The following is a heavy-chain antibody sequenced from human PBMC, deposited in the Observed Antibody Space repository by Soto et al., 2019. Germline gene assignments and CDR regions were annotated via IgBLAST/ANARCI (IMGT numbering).Heavy chain of an antibody. J-gene: IGHJ4*02. V-gene: IGHV1-24*01. CDR2: FDPEDGET. CDR1: GYTLTELS. Sequence: ASVKVSCKVSGYTLTELSMHWVRQAPGKGLEWMGGFDPEDGETIYAQKFQGRVTMTEAKSTDTAYMELSSLGSEDTAVYYCATYASGSFFANRWWGQGTLVTVSS. CDR3: ATYASGSFFANRW. D-gene: IGHD1-26*01.